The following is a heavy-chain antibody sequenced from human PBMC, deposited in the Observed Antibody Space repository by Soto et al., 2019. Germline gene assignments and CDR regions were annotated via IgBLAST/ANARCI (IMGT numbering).Heavy chain of an antibody. J-gene: IGHJ5*02. V-gene: IGHV3-48*03. CDR3: VRARLYYYGSGTPLWFDP. Sequence: PGGSLRLSCATSGFTFSSYEMNWVRQAPGKGLEWVSYISSSGTAIYYADSVKGRFTISRDNAKNSLFLQMNSLRAEDTAVYYCVRARLYYYGSGTPLWFDPWGQGTLVTVSS. D-gene: IGHD3-10*01. CDR2: ISSSGTAI. CDR1: GFTFSSYE.